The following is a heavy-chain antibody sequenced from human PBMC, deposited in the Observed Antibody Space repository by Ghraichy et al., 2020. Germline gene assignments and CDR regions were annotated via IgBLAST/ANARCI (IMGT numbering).Heavy chain of an antibody. Sequence: GESLNISCAASGFTFSSYSMNWVRQAPGKGLEWVSSISSSSYIYYADSVKGRFTISRDNAKNSLYLQMNSLRAEDTAVYYCARTYSDDAFDIWGQGTMVTVSS. V-gene: IGHV3-21*01. CDR2: ISSSSYI. CDR3: ARTYSDDAFDI. J-gene: IGHJ3*02. CDR1: GFTFSSYS. D-gene: IGHD6-13*01.